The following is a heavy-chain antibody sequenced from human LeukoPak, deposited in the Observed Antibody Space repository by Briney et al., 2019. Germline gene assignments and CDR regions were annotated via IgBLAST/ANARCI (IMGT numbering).Heavy chain of an antibody. J-gene: IGHJ4*02. CDR2: IIPILGIA. CDR3: ARDNYYDSSGYLHTLDY. CDR1: GGTFSSYA. D-gene: IGHD3-22*01. V-gene: IGHV1-69*04. Sequence: GASVKVSCKASGGTFSSYAISWVRQAPGQGLEWMGRIIPILGIANYAQKFQGRVTITADKSTSTAYMELSSLRSEDTAVYYCARDNYYDSSGYLHTLDYWGQGTLVTVSS.